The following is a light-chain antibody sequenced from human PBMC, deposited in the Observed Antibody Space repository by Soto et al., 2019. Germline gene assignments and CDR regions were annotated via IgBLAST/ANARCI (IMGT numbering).Light chain of an antibody. V-gene: IGKV1-39*01. J-gene: IGKJ4*01. CDR1: QSISRD. CDR3: QQSYSTPLT. Sequence: DIQMTQSPSSLPASVGDRVTITCRARQSISRDLNWYQQKLGKGPKLLIYASSSLQSGVPSRFSGSGSGTDFTLAISSLQPEDFATYYCQQSYSTPLTFDGGTKVEIK. CDR2: ASS.